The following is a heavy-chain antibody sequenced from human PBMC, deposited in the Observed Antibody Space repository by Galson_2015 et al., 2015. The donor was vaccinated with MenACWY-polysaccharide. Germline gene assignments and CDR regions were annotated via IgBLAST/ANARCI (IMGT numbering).Heavy chain of an antibody. CDR3: ARVIARKYTFADS. Sequence: SVKVSCKASGYKFTSFDINWVRQAAGQGLEWMGWMNPNRGNSGYAQKFQGRVSMTSNSAMATAYMELSSLRSEDTAVYYCARVIARKYTFADSWGQGTLVTVSS. V-gene: IGHV1-8*01. CDR2: MNPNRGNS. J-gene: IGHJ4*02. CDR1: GYKFTSFD. D-gene: IGHD2-21*01.